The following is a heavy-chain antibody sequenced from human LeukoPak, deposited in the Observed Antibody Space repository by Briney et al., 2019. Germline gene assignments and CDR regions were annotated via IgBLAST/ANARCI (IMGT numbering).Heavy chain of an antibody. CDR1: GGSVSSGSYY. V-gene: IGHV4-61*01. Sequence: PSETLSLTCTVSGGSVSSGSYYWSWIRQPPGQGLEWIGYIYYSGSTKYNPSLKSRVTMSVDTSKNRFSLKVTSVTAADTAVYYCTRTNYGDYNWFDPWGQGTLVTVSS. D-gene: IGHD4-17*01. J-gene: IGHJ5*02. CDR3: TRTNYGDYNWFDP. CDR2: IYYSGST.